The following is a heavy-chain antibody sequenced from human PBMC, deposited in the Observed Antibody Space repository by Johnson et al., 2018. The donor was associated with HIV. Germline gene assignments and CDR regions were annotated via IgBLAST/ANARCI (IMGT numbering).Heavy chain of an antibody. CDR2: IRYDGSNK. V-gene: IGHV3-30*02. D-gene: IGHD6-19*01. CDR3: ARIAGSGWEHDAVDI. J-gene: IGHJ3*02. CDR1: GFTFSSYG. Sequence: QMQLVESGGGVVQPGGSLRLSCAASGFTFSSYGMHWVRQAPGKGLEWVAFIRYDGSNKYYADSVKGRFTISRDNSKNSLYLQMNSLRAEDTAVYYCARIAGSGWEHDAVDIWGQGRMVTVSS.